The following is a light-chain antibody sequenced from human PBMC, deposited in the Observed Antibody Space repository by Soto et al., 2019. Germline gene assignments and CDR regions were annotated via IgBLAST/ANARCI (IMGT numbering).Light chain of an antibody. CDR2: GAS. J-gene: IGKJ4*01. V-gene: IGKV3-15*01. CDR1: QSISNN. Sequence: EIVMTQSPATLSGSPGERATLSCRASQSISNNLACYQQKLGQSPRLLIYGASTRATGIPARFSGSGSGTEFTLTISSLQSEDFAVYYCQQYRNWLTFGGGTEVEIK. CDR3: QQYRNWLT.